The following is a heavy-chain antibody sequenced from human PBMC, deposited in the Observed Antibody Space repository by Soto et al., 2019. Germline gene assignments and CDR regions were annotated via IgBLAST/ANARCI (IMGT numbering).Heavy chain of an antibody. V-gene: IGHV3-23*01. Sequence: EVQLLESGGGLVQPGGSLRLSCAASGFTFSSYAMSCVRQAPGKGLELVSAISGSGGSTYYADSVKGRFTISRDNSKNTLYLQMNCLRAEDTAVYYCAKDWVTVVVVVAATPRFDYWGQGTLVTVSS. CDR2: ISGSGGST. D-gene: IGHD2-15*01. J-gene: IGHJ4*02. CDR1: GFTFSSYA. CDR3: AKDWVTVVVVVAATPRFDY.